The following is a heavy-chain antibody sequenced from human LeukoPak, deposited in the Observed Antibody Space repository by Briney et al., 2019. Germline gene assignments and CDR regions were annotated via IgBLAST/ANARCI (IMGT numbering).Heavy chain of an antibody. CDR3: ATTLPNSSGYYGWSFDL. V-gene: IGHV1-8*01. CDR2: MNTDSGAT. CDR1: GYTFNTYD. J-gene: IGHJ2*01. D-gene: IGHD3-22*01. Sequence: ASVKVSCKASGYTFNTYDINWVRQAPGQGLEWMGWMNTDSGATGYAQKFQGRVTMTDDTSTDTAYMELSSLRSEDTAVYYCATTLPNSSGYYGWSFDLWGRGTLVTVSS.